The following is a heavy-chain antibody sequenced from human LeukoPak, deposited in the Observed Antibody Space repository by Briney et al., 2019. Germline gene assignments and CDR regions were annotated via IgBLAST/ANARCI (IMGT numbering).Heavy chain of an antibody. CDR1: GGSFSGYY. CDR3: ARANYYDNSGYSRGAFDI. J-gene: IGHJ3*02. V-gene: IGHV4-59*08. D-gene: IGHD3-22*01. CDR2: IYYSGST. Sequence: SETLSLTCAVYGGSFSGYYWSWIRQPPGKGLEWIGYIYYSGSTNYNPSLKSRVTISVDTSKNQFSLKLSSVTAADTAVYNCARANYYDNSGYSRGAFDIWGQGTMVTVSS.